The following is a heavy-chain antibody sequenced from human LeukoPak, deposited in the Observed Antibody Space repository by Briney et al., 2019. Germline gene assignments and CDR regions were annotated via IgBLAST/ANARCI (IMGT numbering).Heavy chain of an antibody. V-gene: IGHV3-7*03. J-gene: IGHJ4*02. D-gene: IGHD3-9*01. CDR3: AGGTGFIIKD. CDR1: GFTFSLYC. Sequence: GGSLRLSCAASGFTFSLYCMNWVRRAPGKGLEWVANIKQDGSEKNYVDSVKGRFTISRDNAKNSLYLQMNNLRVEDTAMYYCAGGTGFIIKDWGQGTLVTVSS. CDR2: IKQDGSEK.